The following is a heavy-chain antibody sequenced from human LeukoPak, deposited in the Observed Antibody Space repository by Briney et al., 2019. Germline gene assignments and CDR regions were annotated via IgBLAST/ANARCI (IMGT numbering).Heavy chain of an antibody. CDR2: IYYSGST. CDR3: ARDERGGYFQH. J-gene: IGHJ1*01. D-gene: IGHD1-26*01. Sequence: SETLSLTCTVSGGSISSYYWSWIRQPPGKGLEWIGYIYYSGSTNYNPSLKSRVTISVDTSKNQFSLKLTSVTAADTAVYYCARDERGGYFQHWGQGTLVTVSS. V-gene: IGHV4-59*01. CDR1: GGSISSYY.